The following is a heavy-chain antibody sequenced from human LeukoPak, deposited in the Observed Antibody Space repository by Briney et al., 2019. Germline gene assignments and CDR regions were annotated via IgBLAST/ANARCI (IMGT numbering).Heavy chain of an antibody. J-gene: IGHJ5*02. CDR2: INPSGGST. Sequence: ASVKVSCKASGYTFTSYYMHRVRQAPGQGLEWMGIINPSGGSTSYAQKFQGWVTMTRDTSISTAYMELSRLRSDDTAVYYCARGSVTGYSSSWSPRNWFDPWGQGTLVTVSS. CDR1: GYTFTSYY. CDR3: ARGSVTGYSSSWSPRNWFDP. D-gene: IGHD6-13*01. V-gene: IGHV1-46*01.